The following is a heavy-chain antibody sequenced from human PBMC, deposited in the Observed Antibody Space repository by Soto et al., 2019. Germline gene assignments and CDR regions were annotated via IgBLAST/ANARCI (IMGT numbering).Heavy chain of an antibody. CDR2: ISGSGGST. Sequence: GGSLRLSCAASGFTFSSYAMSWVRQAPGKGLEWVSAISGSGGSTYYADSLKGRFTISRDNSKNTLYLQMNSLRADDTAVYYCAKVPSARIAAAGNFDYWGQGTLGTVSS. D-gene: IGHD6-13*01. CDR1: GFTFSSYA. V-gene: IGHV3-23*01. CDR3: AKVPSARIAAAGNFDY. J-gene: IGHJ4*02.